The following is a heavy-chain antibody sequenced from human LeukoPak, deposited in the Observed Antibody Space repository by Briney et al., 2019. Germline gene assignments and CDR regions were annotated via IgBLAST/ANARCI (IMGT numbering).Heavy chain of an antibody. V-gene: IGHV4-4*07. CDR3: ARASPCGGSCYYYGMDV. CDR2: IYTSGST. Sequence: SETLSLTCTVSGGSISSYYWSWIRQPAGQGLEWIGRIYTSGSTNYNPSLTSRVTMSVDTSKNQFSLKLSSVTAADTGVYYCARASPCGGSCYYYGMDVWGQGTTVTVSS. D-gene: IGHD2-15*01. CDR1: GGSISSYY. J-gene: IGHJ6*02.